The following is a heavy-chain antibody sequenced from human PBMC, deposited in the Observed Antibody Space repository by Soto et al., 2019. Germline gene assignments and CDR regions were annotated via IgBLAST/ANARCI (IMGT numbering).Heavy chain of an antibody. Sequence: QVQLVESGGGVVQPGRSLRLSCADSGFTFSSYAMNWVRQAPGKGLEWVAVISYDGSIKYYADSVRGRFTISRDNSKNTLYLKMNSLRAEDMAVYYCAATRGFINPFDYWGQGTLVTVSS. CDR3: AATRGFINPFDY. J-gene: IGHJ4*02. CDR2: ISYDGSIK. D-gene: IGHD3-10*01. CDR1: GFTFSSYA. V-gene: IGHV3-30-3*01.